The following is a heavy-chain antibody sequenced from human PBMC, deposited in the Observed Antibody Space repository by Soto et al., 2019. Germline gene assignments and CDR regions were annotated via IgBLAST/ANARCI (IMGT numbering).Heavy chain of an antibody. V-gene: IGHV4-59*01. CDR3: AREAGIAVYPSSYYYGMDV. D-gene: IGHD6-19*01. Sequence: SETLSLTCTVSGGSISSYYWSWIRQPPGKGLEWIGYIYYSGSTNYNPSLKSRGTISVDTSKNQFSLKLSSVTAADTAVYYCAREAGIAVYPSSYYYGMDVWGQGTTVTVSS. CDR1: GGSISSYY. J-gene: IGHJ6*02. CDR2: IYYSGST.